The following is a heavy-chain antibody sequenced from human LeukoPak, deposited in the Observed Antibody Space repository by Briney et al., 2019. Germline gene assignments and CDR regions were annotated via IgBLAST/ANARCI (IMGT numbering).Heavy chain of an antibody. V-gene: IGHV3-33*01. CDR2: IWYDGSNK. Sequence: GVYVTLYCAASGFTFSSYGMHWVRQAPGKGLEWVTLIWYDGSNKYYADSVKGRFTISRDNSKNTLYLQMNSLRAEDTAVYYCARDLRDYWGQGNLVTVSS. CDR3: ARDLRDY. CDR1: GFTFSSYG. J-gene: IGHJ4*02.